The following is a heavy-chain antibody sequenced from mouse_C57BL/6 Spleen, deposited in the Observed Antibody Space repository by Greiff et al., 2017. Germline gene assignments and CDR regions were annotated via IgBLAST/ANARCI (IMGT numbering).Heavy chain of an antibody. CDR2: IDPETGGT. CDR3: TREGGNSFAY. CDR1: GYTFTDYE. D-gene: IGHD2-1*01. Sequence: QVQLKQSGAELVRPGASVTLSCKASGYTFTDYEMHWVKQTPVHGLEWIGAIDPETGGTAYNQKFKGKAILTADKSSSTAYMELRSLTSEDSAVYYCTREGGNSFAYWGQGTLVTVLA. J-gene: IGHJ3*01. V-gene: IGHV1-15*01.